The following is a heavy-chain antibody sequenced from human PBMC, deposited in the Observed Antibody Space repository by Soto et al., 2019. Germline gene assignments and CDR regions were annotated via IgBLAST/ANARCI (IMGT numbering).Heavy chain of an antibody. Sequence: QLQLQESGPGLVRPSETLSLACVVSGDFISSTTHYSWGWIRRPPGQGLEWIGYIYDTGNTYYNPSLKSRVTISLDRSQNQIALKVKSVTAADTAVYYCVRGSSGVWNYFDPWGQGILVTVSS. CDR1: GDFISSTTHYS. CDR3: VRGSSGVWNYFDP. CDR2: IYDTGNT. V-gene: IGHV4-30-2*01. J-gene: IGHJ5*02. D-gene: IGHD1-7*01.